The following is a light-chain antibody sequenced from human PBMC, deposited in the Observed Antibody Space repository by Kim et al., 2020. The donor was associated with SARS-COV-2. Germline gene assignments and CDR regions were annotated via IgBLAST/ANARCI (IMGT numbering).Light chain of an antibody. J-gene: IGLJ1*01. CDR3: SSYAGSNNFV. V-gene: IGLV2-8*01. CDR2: EVT. Sequence: QSVSISCTGASRDIGSYNFVSWYQQLPGKAPKLMIYEVTKRPSGVPDRFSGSKSGNTASLTVSGLQADDEADYYCSSYAGSNNFVFGTGTKVTVL. CDR1: SRDIGSYNF.